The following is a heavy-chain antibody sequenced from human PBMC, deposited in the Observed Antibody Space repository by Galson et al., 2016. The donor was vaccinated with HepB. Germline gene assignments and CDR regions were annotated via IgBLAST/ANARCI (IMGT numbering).Heavy chain of an antibody. CDR1: GYTFSTYG. J-gene: IGHJ1*01. D-gene: IGHD2-2*01. CDR2: VSTYDGDR. Sequence: SVKVSCKASGYTFSTYGVSWVRQAPGQGLEWMGWVSTYDGDRNYAQKLQGRVTMTRDASTDTAYLEVYSLTSDDTAMYYCARAIRYQLLCEFWGQGTLVTVSS. V-gene: IGHV1-18*01. CDR3: ARAIRYQLLCEF.